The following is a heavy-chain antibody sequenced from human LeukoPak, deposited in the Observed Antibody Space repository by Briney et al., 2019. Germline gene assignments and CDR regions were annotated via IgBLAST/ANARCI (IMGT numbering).Heavy chain of an antibody. D-gene: IGHD4/OR15-4a*01. CDR2: IYSGGST. J-gene: IGHJ4*02. Sequence: AGGSLRLSCAASGXTVSSNYVSWVRQSPGKGQEWLSVIYSGGSTYYADSVKGRFNIYRDHSKNTLYLQLNSLRAEDTAVYYCARNRDYGQTGYFDYWGQGTLVTVSS. CDR1: GXTVSSNY. V-gene: IGHV3-66*01. CDR3: ARNRDYGQTGYFDY.